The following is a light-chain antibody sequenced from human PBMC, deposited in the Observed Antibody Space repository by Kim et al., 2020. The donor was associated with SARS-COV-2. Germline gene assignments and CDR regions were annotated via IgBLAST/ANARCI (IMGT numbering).Light chain of an antibody. Sequence: EIVMTQSPATLSVSPGERATLSCRASQSVSSNFAWYQQKPGQPPTLLIYGASTRATGIPARFSGSGCGTKYTLTISSLQSEDVAVYYCQQYNNWPPITFGQGTQMDIK. CDR1: QSVSSN. J-gene: IGKJ5*01. CDR2: GAS. CDR3: QQYNNWPPIT. V-gene: IGKV3-15*01.